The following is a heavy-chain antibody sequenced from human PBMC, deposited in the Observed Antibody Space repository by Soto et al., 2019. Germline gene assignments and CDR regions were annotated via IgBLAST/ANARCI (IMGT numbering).Heavy chain of an antibody. J-gene: IGHJ6*04. V-gene: IGHV3-30*18. CDR3: AKDFRRPYYYDRSGQNWVEP. CDR2: ISYDGSNK. CDR1: GFTFSSYG. Sequence: QVQLVESGGRVVQPGRSLRLSCAASGFTFSSYGMHWVRQAPGKGLEWVAVISYDGSNKYYADSVKGRFTISRDNSKNTLNLQINGRRAEDTAVYYCAKDFRRPYYYDRSGQNWVEPGGKVTRVTVAS. D-gene: IGHD3-22*01.